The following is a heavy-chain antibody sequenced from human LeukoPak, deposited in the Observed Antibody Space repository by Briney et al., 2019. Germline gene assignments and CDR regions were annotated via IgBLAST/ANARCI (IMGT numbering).Heavy chain of an antibody. V-gene: IGHV4-4*07. CDR2: IYTSGST. D-gene: IGHD3-10*01. J-gene: IGHJ6*03. CDR3: ARDGLYTMVRGKIHYYYMHL. Sequence: SETLSLTCTVSGGSISSYYWSWIRQPAGKGLEWIGRIYTSGSTHYNPSLKRRVTISVDTSKNQFSLKLSSVTAADTAVYYCARDGLYTMVRGKIHYYYMHLWGKGTTVTLSS. CDR1: GGSISSYY.